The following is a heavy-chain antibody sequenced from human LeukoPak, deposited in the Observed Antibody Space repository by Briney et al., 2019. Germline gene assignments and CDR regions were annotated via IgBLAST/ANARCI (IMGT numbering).Heavy chain of an antibody. Sequence: ASVKVSCKASGGTFTGYYMHWVRQAPGQGLEWMGWINPNSGGTNYAQKFQGRVTMTRDTSISTAYMELSRLRSDDTAVYYCAREFGDSSGWYHKNWFDPWGQGTLVTVSS. D-gene: IGHD6-19*01. CDR2: INPNSGGT. CDR1: GGTFTGYY. V-gene: IGHV1-2*02. J-gene: IGHJ5*02. CDR3: AREFGDSSGWYHKNWFDP.